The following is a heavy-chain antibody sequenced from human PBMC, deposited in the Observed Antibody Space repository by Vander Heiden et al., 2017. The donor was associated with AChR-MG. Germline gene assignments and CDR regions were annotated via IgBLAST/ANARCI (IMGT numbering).Heavy chain of an antibody. Sequence: QVQLQESGTGLVKPSETLSLTCTVSGGSISSYYWGWIRQPPGKGLEWIGYIYYSGSTNYNPSLKSRVTISVDTSKNQFSLKLSSVTAADTAVYYCARGYSYYYYMDVWGKGTTVTVSS. CDR3: ARGYSYYYYMDV. CDR2: IYYSGST. V-gene: IGHV4-59*01. J-gene: IGHJ6*03. CDR1: GGSISSYY. D-gene: IGHD5-18*01.